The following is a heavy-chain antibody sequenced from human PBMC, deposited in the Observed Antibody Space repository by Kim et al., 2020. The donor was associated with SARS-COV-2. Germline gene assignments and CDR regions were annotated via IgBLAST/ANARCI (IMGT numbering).Heavy chain of an antibody. J-gene: IGHJ3*02. CDR3: TRDLDIVVGDAHYDVFDI. V-gene: IGHV3-74*01. CDR2: IRSDGTNT. D-gene: IGHD2-2*03. Sequence: GGSLRLSCAASGFTFSNYYMHWVRQVPGEGLVWVSHIRSDGTNTRYADSVEGRFTISRDNAKKTLYLQMNSLRVEDTAVYYCTRDLDIVVGDAHYDVFDIRGKGTMVTVSS. CDR1: GFTFSNYY.